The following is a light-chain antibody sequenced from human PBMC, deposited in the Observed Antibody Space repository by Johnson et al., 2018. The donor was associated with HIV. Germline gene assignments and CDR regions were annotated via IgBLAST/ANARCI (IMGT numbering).Light chain of an antibody. CDR3: GTWDSSLGGV. Sequence: VLTQPPSVSAAPGQKVTISCSGSSSNIGNNYVSWYQQLPGTATKLLIYDNNKRPSGIPDRFSGSKSGTSATLGITGLQTGDEADYYCGTWDSSLGGVFGTGTKVTVL. CDR1: SSNIGNNY. V-gene: IGLV1-51*01. J-gene: IGLJ1*01. CDR2: DNN.